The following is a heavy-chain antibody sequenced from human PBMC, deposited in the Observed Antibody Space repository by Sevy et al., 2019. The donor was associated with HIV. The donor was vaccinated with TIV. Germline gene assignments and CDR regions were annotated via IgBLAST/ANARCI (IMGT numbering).Heavy chain of an antibody. CDR2: IKSRADGGTR. Sequence: GGSLRLSCAASGFTFSKAWMTWVRQAPGKGLEWVGRIKSRADGGTRDYAAPGKGRFSISRDDSKNTLYLQMNSLKIEDTAVYYCTTKGDFWSGYQFFEYWGQGTLVTVSS. D-gene: IGHD3-3*01. V-gene: IGHV3-15*01. J-gene: IGHJ4*02. CDR3: TTKGDFWSGYQFFEY. CDR1: GFTFSKAW.